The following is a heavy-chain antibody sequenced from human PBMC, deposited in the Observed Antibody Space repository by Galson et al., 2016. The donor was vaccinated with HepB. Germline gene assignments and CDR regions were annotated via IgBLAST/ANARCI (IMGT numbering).Heavy chain of an antibody. V-gene: IGHV2-70*01. CDR2: IDWTDDK. CDR1: GFSLSTNGMC. CDR3: ARTCDYSSSGYYPDYYGMDV. J-gene: IGHJ6*02. D-gene: IGHD3-22*01. Sequence: PALVKPTQTLTLTCTFSGFSLSTNGMCVSWIRQPPGKALEWLAPIDWTDDKHYSTSLKTRLTISKDTSKNQVVLTMTNMDPVDTATYYCARTCDYSSSGYYPDYYGMDVGGQGTTVTVSS.